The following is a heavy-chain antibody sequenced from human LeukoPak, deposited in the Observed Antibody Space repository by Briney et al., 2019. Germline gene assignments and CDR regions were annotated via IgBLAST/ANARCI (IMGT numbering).Heavy chain of an antibody. V-gene: IGHV3-30*18. CDR3: AKDLPPFCSGGSCYGLDS. CDR2: LSFHGSNI. J-gene: IGHJ4*02. CDR1: GFTFSSYS. D-gene: IGHD2-15*01. Sequence: GGSLRLSCAASGFTFSSYSMNWVRQAPGKGLEWVTVLSFHGSNIFYAESVQGRFIFSRDNAKNTIYLQMNSLRPEDTAVYYCAKDLPPFCSGGSCYGLDSWGQGTLVTVSS.